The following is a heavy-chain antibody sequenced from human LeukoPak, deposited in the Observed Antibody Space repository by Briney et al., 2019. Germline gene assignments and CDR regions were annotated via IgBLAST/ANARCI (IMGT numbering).Heavy chain of an antibody. CDR1: GFPFSSYP. D-gene: IGHD3-10*01. CDR2: ITASGDST. CDR3: AKDREYYGSGSYSDY. Sequence: GGSLRLSCAGSGFPFSSYPISWVRQPPGKGLEWASAITASGDSTYSADSVKGRFTISRDNSKNTLYLQMNSLRAEDTAVYYCAKDREYYGSGSYSDYWGQGTLVTVSS. V-gene: IGHV3-23*01. J-gene: IGHJ4*02.